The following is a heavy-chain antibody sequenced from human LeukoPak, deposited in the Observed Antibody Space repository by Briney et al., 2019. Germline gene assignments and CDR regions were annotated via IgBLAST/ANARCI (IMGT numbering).Heavy chain of an antibody. Sequence: GGSLRLSCAASGFTFSAYAISWVRQAPGKGLEWVSAIGGSDGSTFYAGSVKGRFTISRDSSKNMLYLQMNSLRAEDTAVYYCAKGVGATPFDYWGQGTLVTVSS. J-gene: IGHJ4*02. D-gene: IGHD1-26*01. CDR2: IGGSDGST. CDR3: AKGVGATPFDY. V-gene: IGHV3-23*01. CDR1: GFTFSAYA.